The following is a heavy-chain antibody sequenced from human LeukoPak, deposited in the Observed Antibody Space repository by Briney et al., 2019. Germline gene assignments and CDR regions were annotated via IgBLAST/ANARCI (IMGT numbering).Heavy chain of an antibody. CDR3: AKIGAAGASDY. V-gene: IGHV3-23*01. J-gene: IGHJ4*02. CDR1: GFTFSSFA. Sequence: GGSLRLSCAASGFTFSSFAKTWVRQAPGKGLEWFSSVSGNGGTTYYADSVKGRFTISRDNSKNTLYLQMNSLRAEDTAVYYCAKIGAAGASDYWGQGALVTVSS. CDR2: VSGNGGTT. D-gene: IGHD6-13*01.